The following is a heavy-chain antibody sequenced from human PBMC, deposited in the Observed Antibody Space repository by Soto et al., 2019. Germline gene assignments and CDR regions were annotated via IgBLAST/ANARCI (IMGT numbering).Heavy chain of an antibody. CDR3: ARTKNPIVVVPASPHPPYYYMDV. V-gene: IGHV1-69*02. J-gene: IGHJ6*03. CDR2: IIPILGIA. Sequence: VASVKVSCKASGGTFSSYTISWVRQAPGQGLEWMGRIIPILGIANYAQKFQGRVTITADKSTSTAYMELSSLRSEDTAVYYCARTKNPIVVVPASPHPPYYYMDVWGKGTTVTVSS. D-gene: IGHD2-2*01. CDR1: GGTFSSYT.